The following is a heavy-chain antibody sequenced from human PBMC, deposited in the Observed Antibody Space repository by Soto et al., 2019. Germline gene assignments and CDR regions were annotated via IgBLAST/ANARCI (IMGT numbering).Heavy chain of an antibody. CDR2: IFSNDEK. V-gene: IGHV2-26*01. CDR3: ARDYGDPENYSYLDV. J-gene: IGHJ6*03. CDR1: GFSLSNARMG. D-gene: IGHD4-17*01. Sequence: SGPTLVNPTETLTLTCTVSGFSLSNARMGVSRIRQPPGKALEWLAHIFSNDEKSYSTSLKSRLTISKDTSKIQAVLTMTKMKPVDTAPYYCARDYGDPENYSYLDVWGKGTTVTVSS.